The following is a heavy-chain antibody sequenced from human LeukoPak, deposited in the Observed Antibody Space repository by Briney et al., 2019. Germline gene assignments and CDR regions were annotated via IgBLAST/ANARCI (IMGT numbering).Heavy chain of an antibody. Sequence: ASVKVSCKASGGTFSSYAISWVRQAPGQGLAWMGGIIPIFGTANYAQKFQGRVTITADESTSTAYMELSSLRSEDTAVYYCAGSFLLYSSSFDYYMDVWGKGTTVTVSS. CDR2: IIPIFGTA. D-gene: IGHD6-13*01. CDR1: GGTFSSYA. V-gene: IGHV1-69*13. CDR3: AGSFLLYSSSFDYYMDV. J-gene: IGHJ6*03.